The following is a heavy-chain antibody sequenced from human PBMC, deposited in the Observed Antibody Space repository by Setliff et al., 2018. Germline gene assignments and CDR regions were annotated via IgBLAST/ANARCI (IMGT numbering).Heavy chain of an antibody. D-gene: IGHD6-19*01. CDR3: AREARMGCFDY. J-gene: IGHJ4*02. Sequence: GESLTISCAASGFTFDDYGMSWVRQAPGKGLEWVSGINWNGVKTDYAESLKGRFAISRDNAKNSLYLQMNSLRAEDTALYYCAREARMGCFDYWGQGTPVTVSS. CDR2: INWNGVKT. CDR1: GFTFDDYG. V-gene: IGHV3-20*04.